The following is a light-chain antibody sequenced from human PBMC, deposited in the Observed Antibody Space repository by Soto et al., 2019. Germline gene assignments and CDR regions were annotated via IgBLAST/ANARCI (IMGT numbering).Light chain of an antibody. CDR2: GNS. CDR1: SSSIGAGYD. V-gene: IGLV1-40*01. Sequence: QSVLTQPPPVSGAPGQRATISCTGSSSSIGAGYDVHWYQQLPGTAPKLLIYGNSNRPSGIPDRFSGSRSGTSASLAISGLQAEDEADYYCQSYDSSLSALFGTGTKVTVL. J-gene: IGLJ1*01. CDR3: QSYDSSLSAL.